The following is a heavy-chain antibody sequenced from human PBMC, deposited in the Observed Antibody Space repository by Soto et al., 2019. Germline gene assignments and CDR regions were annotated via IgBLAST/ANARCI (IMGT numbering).Heavy chain of an antibody. CDR3: ARDGGRAARLYYYYYGMDV. V-gene: IGHV3-23*01. CDR2: ISGSGGTP. Sequence: HPGGSLRLSCAASGFTFSSSAMSWARQAPGRGLEWFSTISGSGGTPYYADSVKGRFTISRDNSKNTLYLQMNSLRAEDTAVYYCARDGGRAARLYYYYYGMDVWGQGTTVTVSS. J-gene: IGHJ6*02. CDR1: GFTFSSSA. D-gene: IGHD6-6*01.